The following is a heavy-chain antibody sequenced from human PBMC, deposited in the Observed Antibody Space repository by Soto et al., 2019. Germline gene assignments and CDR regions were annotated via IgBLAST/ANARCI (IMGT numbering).Heavy chain of an antibody. CDR1: GFTFSDYY. CDR3: ARDRSGSYQFDS. V-gene: IGHV3-11*01. J-gene: IGHJ4*02. D-gene: IGHD1-26*01. CDR2: ISSSSGTI. Sequence: PGGSLRLSCAASGFTFSDYYMSWIRQAPGKGLEWISYISSSSGTIYYADSVKGRFIISRDNAKNSLYLQMNSLRAEDTAVYYCARDRSGSYQFDSWGQGTLVTGSS.